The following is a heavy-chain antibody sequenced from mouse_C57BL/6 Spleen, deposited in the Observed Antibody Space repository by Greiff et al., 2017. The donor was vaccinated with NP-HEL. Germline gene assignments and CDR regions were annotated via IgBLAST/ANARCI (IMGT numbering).Heavy chain of an antibody. CDR2: INPNNGGT. CDR3: ARPFYYGSSFYFDY. D-gene: IGHD1-1*01. Sequence: VQLQQSGPELVKPGASVKISCKASGYTFTDYYMNWVKQSHGKSLEWIRDINPNNGGTSYNQKFKGKATLTVDKSSSTAYMELRSLTSEDSAVYYCARPFYYGSSFYFDYWGQGTTLTVSS. CDR1: GYTFTDYY. J-gene: IGHJ2*01. V-gene: IGHV1-26*01.